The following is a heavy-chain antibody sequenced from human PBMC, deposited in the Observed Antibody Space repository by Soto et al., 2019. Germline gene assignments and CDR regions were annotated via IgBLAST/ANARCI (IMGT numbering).Heavy chain of an antibody. V-gene: IGHV1-8*01. D-gene: IGHD4-17*01. J-gene: IGHJ6*02. CDR1: GYTFTSYD. CDR2: MNPNSGNT. Sequence: QVQLVQSGAEVKKPGASVKVSCKASGYTFTSYDINWVRQATGQGLEWMGWMNPNSGNTGYAQKFQGRVTMTRNTAISTAYMDMISLSAEDTAVYYCARDKIVHDYVDSYVYYYGIDVWGQGTTVTVSS. CDR3: ARDKIVHDYVDSYVYYYGIDV.